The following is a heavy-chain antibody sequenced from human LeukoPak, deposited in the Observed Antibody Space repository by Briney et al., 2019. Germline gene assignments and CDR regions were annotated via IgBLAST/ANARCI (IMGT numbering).Heavy chain of an antibody. CDR2: INRSGTP. D-gene: IGHD3-16*02. CDR1: GVSFSGNS. V-gene: IGHV4-34*01. Sequence: SETLSLTCAVYGVSFSGNSWSWIRQPPGKGLEWIGEINRSGTPNYNPSLKSRVTISVDTSKNQFSLKLSSVTAADTAVYYCASSWGGYRLVHDYWGQGTLVTVSS. CDR3: ASSWGGYRLVHDY. J-gene: IGHJ4*02.